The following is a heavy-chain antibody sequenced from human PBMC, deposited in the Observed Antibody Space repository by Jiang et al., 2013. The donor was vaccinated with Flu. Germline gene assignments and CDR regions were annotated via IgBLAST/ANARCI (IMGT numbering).Heavy chain of an antibody. Sequence: GLVKPSQTLSLTCAVSGGSISSGGYSWGWIRQPPGRGLEWIAYFYYSGGTYYNPSLKSRVTISVDASKNQSSLKLSSVTAADTAVYYCARVRVDSGTVDYWGQGTLVTVSS. CDR2: FYYSGGT. CDR1: GGSISSGGYS. CDR3: ARVRVDSGTVDY. J-gene: IGHJ4*02. V-gene: IGHV4-30-4*07. D-gene: IGHD3-10*01.